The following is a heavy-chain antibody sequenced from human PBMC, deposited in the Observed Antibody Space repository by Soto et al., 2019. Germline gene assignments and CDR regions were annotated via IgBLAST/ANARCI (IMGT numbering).Heavy chain of an antibody. CDR1: GFTFSNYW. D-gene: IGHD1-26*01. CDR3: TRGGGGSLDY. Sequence: EVQLVESGGGLVQPGGSLRLSCAASGFTFSNYWMHWVRQAPGKGLIWLSHINTDGSTTTYADSVKGRFTISRDNAKKALYLQMTSLRAEDTAVYYCTRGGGGSLDYWGQGTLVTVSS. CDR2: INTDGSTT. J-gene: IGHJ4*02. V-gene: IGHV3-74*01.